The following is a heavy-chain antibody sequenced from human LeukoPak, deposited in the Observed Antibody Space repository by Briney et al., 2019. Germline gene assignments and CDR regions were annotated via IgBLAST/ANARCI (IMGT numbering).Heavy chain of an antibody. CDR2: IIPIFGTA. J-gene: IGHJ3*02. Sequence: SSVKVSCKASGGTFSSYVISWVRQAPGQGLEWMGGIIPIFGTANYAQKFQGRVTITTDESTSTAYMELSSLRSEDTAVYYCARTQSGFGRGYNWNYRPTHDAFDIWGQGTMVTVSS. D-gene: IGHD1-7*01. CDR1: GGTFSSYV. V-gene: IGHV1-69*05. CDR3: ARTQSGFGRGYNWNYRPTHDAFDI.